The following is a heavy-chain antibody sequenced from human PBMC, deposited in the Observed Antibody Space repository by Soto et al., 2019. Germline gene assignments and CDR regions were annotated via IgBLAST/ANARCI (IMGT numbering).Heavy chain of an antibody. CDR3: ARDTYSGYDFGL. D-gene: IGHD5-12*01. CDR2: IPSRGRP. Sequence: QVQLRESGPGLVKPSQTLSLTCSVSGASVAGGSYYWCWVRQPPGKGLEWIGYIPSRGRPFYNPSLTSRGNISADTSKNQLSLQLTSVTAADTAVYYCARDTYSGYDFGLWGQGTLVTVSS. V-gene: IGHV4-30-4*01. J-gene: IGHJ5*02. CDR1: GASVAGGSYY.